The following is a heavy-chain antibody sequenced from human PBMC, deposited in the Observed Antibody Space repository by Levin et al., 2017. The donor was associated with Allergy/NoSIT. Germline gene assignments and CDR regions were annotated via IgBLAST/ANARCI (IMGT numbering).Heavy chain of an antibody. V-gene: IGHV1-69*13. Sequence: AASVKVSCKASGGTFSSYAISWVRQAPGQGLEWMGGIIPIFGTANYAQKFQGRVTITADESTSTAYMELSSLRSEDTAVYYCARGRHQYYYYYGMDVWGQGTTVTVSS. CDR3: ARGRHQYYYYYGMDV. CDR2: IIPIFGTA. J-gene: IGHJ6*02. CDR1: GGTFSSYA.